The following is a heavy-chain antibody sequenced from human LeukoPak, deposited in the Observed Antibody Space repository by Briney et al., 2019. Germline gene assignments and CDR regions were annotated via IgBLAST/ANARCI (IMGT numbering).Heavy chain of an antibody. CDR1: GYTFTSYY. J-gene: IGHJ4*02. Sequence: ASVKVSCKASGYTFTSYYMHWVRQAPGQGLEWMGIINPSGGGTSYAQKFQGRVTMTRDTSTSTVYMELSSLRSEDTAVYYCARDQFDSSGYYYPLDYWGQGTLVTVSS. D-gene: IGHD3-22*01. CDR3: ARDQFDSSGYYYPLDY. CDR2: INPSGGGT. V-gene: IGHV1-46*01.